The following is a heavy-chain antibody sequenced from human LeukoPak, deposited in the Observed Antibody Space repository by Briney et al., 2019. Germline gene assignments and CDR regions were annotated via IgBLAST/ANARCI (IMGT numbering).Heavy chain of an antibody. Sequence: SETLSLTCTVSGGSISSYYWSWIRQPPGKGLEWIGYIYYSGSTNYNPSLKSRVTISVDTSKNQFSLKLSSVTAADTAVYYCVRPSMLHAFDIWGQGTMVTVSS. J-gene: IGHJ3*02. CDR1: GGSISSYY. CDR2: IYYSGST. D-gene: IGHD2-8*01. CDR3: VRPSMLHAFDI. V-gene: IGHV4-59*08.